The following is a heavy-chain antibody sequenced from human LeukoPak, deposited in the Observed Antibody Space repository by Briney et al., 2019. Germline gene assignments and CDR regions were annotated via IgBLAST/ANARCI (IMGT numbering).Heavy chain of an antibody. CDR3: ARDPSLVYYGSGSYYTHYYGMDV. Sequence: GGSLRLSCAASGFTFSSYSMNWVRQAPGKGLEWVSYISSSSTIYYADSVKGRFTISRDNAKNSLYLQMNSLRAEDTAVYYCARDPSLVYYGSGSYYTHYYGMDVWGQGTTVTVSS. D-gene: IGHD3-10*01. CDR1: GFTFSSYS. J-gene: IGHJ6*02. V-gene: IGHV3-48*01. CDR2: ISSSSTI.